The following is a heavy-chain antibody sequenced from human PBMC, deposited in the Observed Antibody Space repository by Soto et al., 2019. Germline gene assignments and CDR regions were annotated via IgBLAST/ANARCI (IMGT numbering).Heavy chain of an antibody. Sequence: QVQLVQSGAEVKKPGASVKVSCKASGYTFTGYYMHWVRQAPGQGLEWMGWINPNSGGTNYAQKFRGRVTMTRDTSISTAYMELSRLRSDDTAVYYCASGRKLRFLEWSFDYWGQGTLVTVSS. CDR2: INPNSGGT. CDR1: GYTFTGYY. J-gene: IGHJ4*02. CDR3: ASGRKLRFLEWSFDY. V-gene: IGHV1-2*02. D-gene: IGHD3-3*01.